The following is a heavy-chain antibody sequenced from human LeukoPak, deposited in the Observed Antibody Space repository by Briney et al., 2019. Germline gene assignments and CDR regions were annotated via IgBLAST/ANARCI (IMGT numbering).Heavy chain of an antibody. J-gene: IGHJ4*02. CDR3: ARDLRGYSGYGSN. Sequence: GASVKVSCKASGGTFSSYAISWVRQAPGQGLEWMGRIIPTLGIANYAQKFQGRVTITADKSTSTAYMELSSLRSEDTAVYYCARDLRGYSGYGSNWGQGTLVTVSS. V-gene: IGHV1-69*04. D-gene: IGHD5-12*01. CDR2: IIPTLGIA. CDR1: GGTFSSYA.